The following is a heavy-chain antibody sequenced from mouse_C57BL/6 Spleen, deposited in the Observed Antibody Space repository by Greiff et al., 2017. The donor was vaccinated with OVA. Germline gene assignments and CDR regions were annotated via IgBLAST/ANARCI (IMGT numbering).Heavy chain of an antibody. J-gene: IGHJ4*01. CDR1: GYTFTSYW. V-gene: IGHV1-74*01. Sequence: QVQLQQPGAELVKPGASVKVSCKASGYTFTSYWMHWVKQRPGQGLEWIGRIHPSDSDTNYNQKFKGKATLTVDKSSSTAYMQLSSLTSEDSAVYYCAIIDDDYGFAMDYWGQGTSVTVSS. CDR3: AIIDDDYGFAMDY. CDR2: IHPSDSDT. D-gene: IGHD2-4*01.